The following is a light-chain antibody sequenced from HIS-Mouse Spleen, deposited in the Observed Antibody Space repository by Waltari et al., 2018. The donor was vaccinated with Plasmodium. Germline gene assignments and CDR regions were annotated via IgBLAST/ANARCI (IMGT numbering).Light chain of an antibody. CDR2: GAS. CDR1: QSDSSN. V-gene: IGKV3-15*01. J-gene: IGKJ3*01. CDR3: QQYNNWSFT. Sequence: EIVMTQSPATLSVSPGDRATLSCRASQSDSSNLACYQQKPGQAPRLLIYGASTRATGIPARFSGSGSGTEFTLTISSLQSEDFAVYYCQQYNNWSFTFGPGTKVDIK.